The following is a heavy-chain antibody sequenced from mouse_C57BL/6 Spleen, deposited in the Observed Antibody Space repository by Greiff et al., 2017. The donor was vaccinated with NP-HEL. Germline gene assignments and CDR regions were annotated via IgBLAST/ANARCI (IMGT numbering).Heavy chain of an antibody. CDR1: GYTFTDYE. Sequence: QVQLQQSGAELVRPGASVTLSCKASGYTFTDYEMHWVKQTPVHGLEWIGAIDPETGGTAYNQKFKGKAILTADKSSSTAYMELRSLTSEDSAVYYCTDYGYDQGGIDYWGQGTTLTVSS. J-gene: IGHJ2*01. CDR3: TDYGYDQGGIDY. D-gene: IGHD2-2*01. V-gene: IGHV1-15*01. CDR2: IDPETGGT.